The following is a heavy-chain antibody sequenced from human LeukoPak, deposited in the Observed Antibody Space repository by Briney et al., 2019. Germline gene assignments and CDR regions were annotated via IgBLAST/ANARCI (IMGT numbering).Heavy chain of an antibody. Sequence: SETLSLTCTVSGGSISSYYWSWIRQPPGKGLEWIGEINHSGSTNYNPSLKSRVTISVDTSKNQFSLKLSSVTAADTAVYYCARGLTYYYGSGSYRPKYNWFDPWGQGTLVTVSS. CDR2: INHSGST. D-gene: IGHD3-10*01. CDR1: GGSISSYY. CDR3: ARGLTYYYGSGSYRPKYNWFDP. J-gene: IGHJ5*02. V-gene: IGHV4-34*01.